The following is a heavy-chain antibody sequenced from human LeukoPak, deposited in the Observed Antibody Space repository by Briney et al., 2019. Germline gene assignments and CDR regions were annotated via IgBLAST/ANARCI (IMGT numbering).Heavy chain of an antibody. J-gene: IGHJ4*02. CDR1: GGSISTHF. Sequence: SETLSLTCTVSGGSISTHFWSWVRQTAGQGLEWIGRVYPDGGPNYNPSLESRVTMSRDTSKNQFSPSLSSVTAADTAVYYCTRGLHTSLPFHWGQGIRVTVSA. CDR3: TRGLHTSLPFH. CDR2: VYPDGGP. D-gene: IGHD2/OR15-2a*01. V-gene: IGHV4-4*07.